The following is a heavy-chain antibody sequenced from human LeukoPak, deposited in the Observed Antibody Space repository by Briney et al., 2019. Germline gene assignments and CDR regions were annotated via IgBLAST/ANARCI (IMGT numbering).Heavy chain of an antibody. D-gene: IGHD3-22*01. CDR2: ITGSGGYT. CDR1: GFTFSSYA. CDR3: AKQSLYDSSGHFHY. V-gene: IGHV3-23*01. Sequence: GVSLRLSCAASGFTFSSYAMTWVRQAPGKGLEWVSTITGSGGYTCYADSVKGRFTISRDNSKNTLFLRMNSLRAEDTAVYFCAKQSLYDSSGHFHYWGQGTLVTVSS. J-gene: IGHJ4*02.